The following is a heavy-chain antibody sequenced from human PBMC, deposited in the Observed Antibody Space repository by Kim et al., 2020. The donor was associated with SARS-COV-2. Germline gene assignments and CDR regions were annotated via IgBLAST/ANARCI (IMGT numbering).Heavy chain of an antibody. CDR3: ARGPHIVATTPPDY. V-gene: IGHV3-23*03. J-gene: IGHJ4*02. D-gene: IGHD5-12*01. CDR2: IYTGDTNT. Sequence: GGSLRLSCAASGFTFSSYSMTWVRQAPGKGLEWVSVIYTGDTNTYYADSVKGRFTISRRNSKNTLYLQMNSLRAEDTAVYYCARGPHIVATTPPDYWGQGTLVTVSS. CDR1: GFTFSSYS.